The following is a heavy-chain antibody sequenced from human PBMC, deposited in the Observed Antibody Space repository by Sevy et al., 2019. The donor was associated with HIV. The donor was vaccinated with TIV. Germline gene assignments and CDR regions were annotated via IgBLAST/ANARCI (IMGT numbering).Heavy chain of an antibody. Sequence: SETLSLTCAVYGGSFSGYYWSWIRQPPGKGLEWIGEINHSGSTNYNPSLKSRVTISVDTSKNQFSLKLSSVTAADTAVYYCARGSIAGAGPVGLYNWFDPWGQGTLVTASS. CDR3: ARGSIAGAGPVGLYNWFDP. CDR2: INHSGST. V-gene: IGHV4-34*01. CDR1: GGSFSGYY. D-gene: IGHD6-13*01. J-gene: IGHJ5*02.